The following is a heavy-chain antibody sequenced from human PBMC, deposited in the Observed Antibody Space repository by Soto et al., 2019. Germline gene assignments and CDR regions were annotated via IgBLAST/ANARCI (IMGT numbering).Heavy chain of an antibody. Sequence: QVQLEQSGAEVKNPGASVKVSCKASGYTFTSYYMHWVRQAPGQGLEWMGVINPGGGITSYAENLHGRVTMTRDTSTSTAYMELSSLRSEDTAIYYCARGLAVAYSPALLWGQRTLLAVYS. V-gene: IGHV1-46*01. D-gene: IGHD6-19*01. J-gene: IGHJ4*02. CDR2: INPGGGIT. CDR3: ARGLAVAYSPALL. CDR1: GYTFTSYY.